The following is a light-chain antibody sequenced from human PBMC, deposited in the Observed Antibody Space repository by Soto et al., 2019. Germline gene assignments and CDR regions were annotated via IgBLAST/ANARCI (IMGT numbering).Light chain of an antibody. CDR1: SGHSSYA. V-gene: IGLV4-69*01. CDR3: QTWGTAFRV. J-gene: IGLJ3*02. Sequence: QPVLIQSPSASASLGASVKLTCTLSSGHSSYAIAWHQQHPEKGPRYLMKLYSDGSHNKGDGIPDRFSGSSSGAERYLTISSLQSEDEADYYCQTWGTAFRVFGGGTKLTVL. CDR2: LYSDGSH.